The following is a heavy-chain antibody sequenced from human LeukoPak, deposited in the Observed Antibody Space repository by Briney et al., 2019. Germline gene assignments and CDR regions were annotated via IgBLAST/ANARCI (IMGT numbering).Heavy chain of an antibody. CDR2: IYYSGST. V-gene: IGHV4-59*12. CDR1: GGSISSYY. D-gene: IGHD3-9*01. CDR3: AIGFDWLSGFDY. Sequence: YPSETLSLTCTVSGGSISSYYWSWIRQPPGKGLEWIGYIYYSGSTNYNPSLKSRVTISVDTSKNQFSLKLSSVTAADTAVYYCAIGFDWLSGFDYWGQGTLVTVSS. J-gene: IGHJ4*02.